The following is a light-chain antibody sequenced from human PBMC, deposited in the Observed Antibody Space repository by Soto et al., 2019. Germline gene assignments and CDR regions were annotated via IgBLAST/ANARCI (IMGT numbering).Light chain of an antibody. CDR1: ALPKKY. CDR2: EDN. Sequence: SYELTQPPSVSVSPGQAARIPCSGDALPKKYAYWYQQKSGQAPVMIIYEDNKRPSGIPERFSGSSSGTVATLTVTGAQVEDEADYYCYSADSSGHQGVFGGGTKVTVL. V-gene: IGLV3-10*01. CDR3: YSADSSGHQGV. J-gene: IGLJ2*01.